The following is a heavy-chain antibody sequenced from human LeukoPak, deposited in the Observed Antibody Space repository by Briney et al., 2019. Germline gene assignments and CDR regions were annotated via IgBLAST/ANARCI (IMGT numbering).Heavy chain of an antibody. D-gene: IGHD6-6*01. J-gene: IGHJ3*02. CDR2: IYHSGST. Sequence: SETLSLTCTVSGGSISSGGYYWSWIRQPPGKGLEWIGYIYHSGSTYYNPSLKSRVTISVDGSKNQFSLKLSSVTAADTAVYYCARGSSIAASEGSFDIWGQGTMVTVSS. V-gene: IGHV4-30-2*01. CDR1: GGSISSGGYY. CDR3: ARGSSIAASEGSFDI.